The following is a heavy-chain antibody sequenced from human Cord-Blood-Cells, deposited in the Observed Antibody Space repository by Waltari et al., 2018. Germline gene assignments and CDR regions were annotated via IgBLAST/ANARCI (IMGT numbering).Heavy chain of an antibody. J-gene: IGHJ5*02. D-gene: IGHD2-2*02. Sequence: QLQLQESGPGLVKPSETLSLTCTVSGGSISSSSYYWGWIRQPPGKGLEWIGSIYYSESTYYYPSPKRRSTISVYTSTTQFSLKLSSVTAADTAVYYCARHLRVVPAAIGWFDPWGQGTLVTVSS. CDR2: IYYSEST. V-gene: IGHV4-39*01. CDR1: GGSISSSSYY. CDR3: ARHLRVVPAAIGWFDP.